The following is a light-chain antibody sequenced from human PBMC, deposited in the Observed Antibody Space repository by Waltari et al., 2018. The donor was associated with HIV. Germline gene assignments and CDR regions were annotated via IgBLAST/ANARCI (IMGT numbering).Light chain of an antibody. CDR1: QSVSSSF. Sequence: EIVLTQSPGTLSFSPGDRATLSCRASQSVSSSFLAWYQQKPGQAPRLLIYGASSRATGIPDRFSGSGSGTDFTLTISRLEPEDFAVYYCQQYGASPKTFGQGTKLDI. V-gene: IGKV3-20*01. CDR3: QQYGASPKT. CDR2: GAS. J-gene: IGKJ2*01.